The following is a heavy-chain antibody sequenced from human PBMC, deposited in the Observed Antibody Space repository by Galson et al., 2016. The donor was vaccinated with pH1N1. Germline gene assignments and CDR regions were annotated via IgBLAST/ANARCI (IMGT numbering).Heavy chain of an antibody. Sequence: SLRLSCAAAPGFSISNNWMHWVRQAPGKGLAWVSRINRDGTTINYADSVKGRFTISRDNGKNTLYLQMNSLRADDTAVYYCARDCFGADDSWGQGTLVTVSS. V-gene: IGHV3-74*01. CDR2: INRDGTTI. D-gene: IGHD3-10*01. CDR3: ARDCFGADDS. CDR1: GFSISNNW. J-gene: IGHJ4*02.